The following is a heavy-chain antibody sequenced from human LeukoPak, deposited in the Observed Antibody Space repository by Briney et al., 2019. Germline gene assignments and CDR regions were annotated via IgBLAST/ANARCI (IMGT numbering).Heavy chain of an antibody. CDR2: IWYDGSNK. CDR1: GFTFSSYG. D-gene: IGHD6-13*01. CDR3: ARGIAAAANGDAFDI. Sequence: GGSLRLSCAASGFTFSSYGMHWVRQAPGKGLEWVAVIWYDGSNKYYADSVKGRFTISRDNSKNTLYLQMNSLRAEDTAVYYCARGIAAAANGDAFDIWGQGTMVTVSS. J-gene: IGHJ3*02. V-gene: IGHV3-33*01.